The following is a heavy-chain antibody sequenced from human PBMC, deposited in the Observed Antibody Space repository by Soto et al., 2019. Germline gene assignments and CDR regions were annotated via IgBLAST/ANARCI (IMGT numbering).Heavy chain of an antibody. V-gene: IGHV1-69*13. D-gene: IGHD2-2*01. CDR1: GGTFSSYA. Sequence: GASVKVSCKASGGTFSSYAISWVRQAPGQGLEWMGGIIPIFGTANYAQKFQGRVTITADESTSTAYMELSSLRSEDTAVYYCVRGNCSSTSCYRFYYYYGMDVWGQGTTVTVSS. J-gene: IGHJ6*02. CDR2: IIPIFGTA. CDR3: VRGNCSSTSCYRFYYYYGMDV.